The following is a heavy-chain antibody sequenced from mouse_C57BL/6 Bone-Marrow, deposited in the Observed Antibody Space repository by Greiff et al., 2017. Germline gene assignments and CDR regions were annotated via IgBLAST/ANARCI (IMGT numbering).Heavy chain of an antibody. CDR3: ARGDYEGFAY. CDR1: GYTFTSYG. Sequence: VKLQESGAELARPGASVKLSCKASGYTFTSYGISWVKQRTGQGLEWIGEIYPRSGNTYYNEKFKGKATLTADKSSSTAYMELRSLTSEDSAVYFCARGDYEGFAYWGQGTLVTVSA. CDR2: IYPRSGNT. D-gene: IGHD2-4*01. V-gene: IGHV1-81*01. J-gene: IGHJ3*01.